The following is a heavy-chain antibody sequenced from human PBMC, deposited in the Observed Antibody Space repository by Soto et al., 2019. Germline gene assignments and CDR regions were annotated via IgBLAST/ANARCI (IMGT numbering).Heavy chain of an antibody. J-gene: IGHJ4*02. V-gene: IGHV3-23*01. CDR2: ISTSIDAT. Sequence: EVQLLESGGGSVQPGGSLRLSCAASGFAFSNYAMHWVRQAPGKGLEWVSSISTSIDATYYADSVKGRFTISRDDSKNTLYLQMNSLRAEDSAVYYCAKDRTVAARNFDYWGQGTQVTVSS. CDR3: AKDRTVAARNFDY. CDR1: GFAFSNYA. D-gene: IGHD6-6*01.